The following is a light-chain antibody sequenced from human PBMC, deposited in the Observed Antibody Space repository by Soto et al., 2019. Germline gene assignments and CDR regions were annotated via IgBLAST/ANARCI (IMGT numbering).Light chain of an antibody. CDR1: QSVSSN. CDR2: GAS. Sequence: EIVMTQSPVTLSVSPGERATLSCRASQSVSSNLAWYQQKPGQAPRLLIYGASTRATGIPARFSGSGSGTEFTLTISSLQSEDFGVYYCQQYNNWGTFGQGTKVELK. CDR3: QQYNNWGT. V-gene: IGKV3-15*01. J-gene: IGKJ1*01.